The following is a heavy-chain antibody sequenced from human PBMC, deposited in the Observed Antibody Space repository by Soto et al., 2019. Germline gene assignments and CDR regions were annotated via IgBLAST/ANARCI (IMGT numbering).Heavy chain of an antibody. CDR2: ISAHNGNT. D-gene: IGHD1-1*01. CDR1: GYAFTTYG. CDR3: ARGRYGDY. J-gene: IGHJ4*02. V-gene: IGHV1-18*01. Sequence: QVHLVQSGAEVKKPGASVKVSCKGSGYAFTTYGITWVRQAPGQGLEWMGWISAHNGNTNYAQKLQGRVTVTRDTSTSTAYLELRSLRSDDTAVYYCARGRYGDYWGQGALVTVSS.